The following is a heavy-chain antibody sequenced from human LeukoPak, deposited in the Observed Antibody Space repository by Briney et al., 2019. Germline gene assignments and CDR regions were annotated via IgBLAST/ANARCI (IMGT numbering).Heavy chain of an antibody. Sequence: RSLRLSCAASGFTFSSYAMHWVRQAPGKGLQWLALTSDDGSAKYYADSVKGRFTISRDNSQNTLYLQMNSLRAEETAMYYCARAPGGFHGDYSPIGYWGQGTLVTVSS. CDR3: ARAPGGFHGDYSPIGY. J-gene: IGHJ4*02. CDR1: GFTFSSYA. D-gene: IGHD4-17*01. V-gene: IGHV3-30-3*01. CDR2: TSDDGSAK.